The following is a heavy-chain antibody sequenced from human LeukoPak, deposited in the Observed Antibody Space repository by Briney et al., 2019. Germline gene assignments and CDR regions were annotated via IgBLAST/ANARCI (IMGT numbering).Heavy chain of an antibody. CDR2: LNWNGGST. V-gene: IGHV3-20*04. J-gene: IGHJ4*02. Sequence: PGGSLRLSCAASGFTFDDYGMSWVRQAPGKGLEWVSGLNWNGGSTGYADSVKGRFTISRDNAKNSPYLQMNSLRAEDTALYYCARLRGYDFWSGFEYWGQGTLVTVSS. CDR1: GFTFDDYG. CDR3: ARLRGYDFWSGFEY. D-gene: IGHD3-3*01.